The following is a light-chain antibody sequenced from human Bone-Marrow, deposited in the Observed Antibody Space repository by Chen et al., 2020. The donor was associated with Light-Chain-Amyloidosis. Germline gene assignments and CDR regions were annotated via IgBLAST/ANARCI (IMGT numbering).Light chain of an antibody. Sequence: QSVLTQPPSVSGAPGQRVTISCTGSSSNIGAGYDVHWYQQLPGTAPKLLIYGNSNRPSGVPDRFSGSKAGTSASLASTGLQAEDEADYYCQSYDSSLRGSRVFGGGTKLTVL. CDR2: GNS. CDR3: QSYDSSLRGSRV. CDR1: SSNIGAGYD. J-gene: IGLJ3*02. V-gene: IGLV1-40*01.